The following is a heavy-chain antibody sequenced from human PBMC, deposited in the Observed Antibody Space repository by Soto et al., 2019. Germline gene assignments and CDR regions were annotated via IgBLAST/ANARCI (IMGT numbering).Heavy chain of an antibody. CDR3: ARMASLREWLVNAFDP. CDR2: IYSGGKT. J-gene: IGHJ3*01. D-gene: IGHD6-19*01. Sequence: PWGSLRLSCAASGFAVITNYMILFRHSPFKGLERVSIIYSGGKTYYADSVKGRFVISRDNSKNTLYLQMNSLRVEDTAVYYCARMASLREWLVNAFDPWGQGTTVTVSS. V-gene: IGHV3-53*01. CDR1: GFAVITNY.